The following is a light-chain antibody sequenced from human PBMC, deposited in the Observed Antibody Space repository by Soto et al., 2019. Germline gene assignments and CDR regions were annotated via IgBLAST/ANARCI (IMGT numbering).Light chain of an antibody. Sequence: QSLLTQPPSASGTPGQRVTISCSGSSSNIGSNTVNWYQQLPGTAPKLLIYSNNQRPSGVPDRFSGSKSGTSASLAISGLQSEDEADYYCAAWDDSLNGPRYVFGTGTKVTV. J-gene: IGLJ1*01. V-gene: IGLV1-44*01. CDR2: SNN. CDR1: SSNIGSNT. CDR3: AAWDDSLNGPRYV.